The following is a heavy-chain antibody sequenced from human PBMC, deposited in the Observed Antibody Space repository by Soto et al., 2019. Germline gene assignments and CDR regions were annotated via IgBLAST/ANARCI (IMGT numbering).Heavy chain of an antibody. V-gene: IGHV4-34*01. Sequence: PSETLSLTCAVYGGSLSGYFWSWVRQPPGKGLEWIGEINHSGSTNYNPSPKSRVTISADTSKHQFSLRLSSVTAADSAIYYCASYHYYDFWVGSRHYMDAWGKGTTVTVSS. CDR2: INHSGST. CDR3: ASYHYYDFWVGSRHYMDA. J-gene: IGHJ6*03. CDR1: GGSLSGYF. D-gene: IGHD3-3*01.